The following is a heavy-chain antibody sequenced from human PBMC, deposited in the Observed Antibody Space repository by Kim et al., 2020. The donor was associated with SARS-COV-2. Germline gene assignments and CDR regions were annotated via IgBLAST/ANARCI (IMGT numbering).Heavy chain of an antibody. CDR3: ARETGDFDY. V-gene: IGHV4-61*02. Sequence: SETLSLTCTVSGGSISSGSYYWSWIRQPAGKGLEWIGRIYTSGSTNYNPSLKSRVTISVDTSKNQFSLKLSSVTAADTAVYYCARETGDFDYWGQGTLVTVSS. J-gene: IGHJ4*02. CDR2: IYTSGST. CDR1: GGSISSGSYY. D-gene: IGHD3-10*01.